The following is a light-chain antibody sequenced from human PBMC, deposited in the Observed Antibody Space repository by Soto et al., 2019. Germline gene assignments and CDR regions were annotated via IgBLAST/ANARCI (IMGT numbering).Light chain of an antibody. CDR2: DNN. CDR3: GAWDSSMNVYV. V-gene: IGLV1-51*01. CDR1: ASNIGNDY. J-gene: IGLJ1*01. Sequence: QSVLTQPPSVSAAPGDKVTISCSGTASNIGNDYVSWYQQLPGEAPQLLIYDNNRRPSGISDRFSGSRADTSATLGITGLQTGDEADYYCGAWDSSMNVYVFRTGTKGTVL.